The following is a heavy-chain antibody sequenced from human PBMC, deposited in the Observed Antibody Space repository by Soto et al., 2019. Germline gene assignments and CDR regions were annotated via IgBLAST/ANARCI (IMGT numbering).Heavy chain of an antibody. D-gene: IGHD3-10*01. CDR2: ISSSSSTI. CDR3: ARAPYYYGSGSDPNDY. J-gene: IGHJ4*02. Sequence: EVQLVESGGGLVQPGGSLRLSCAASGFTFSSYSMNWVRQAPGKGLEWVSYISSSSSTIYYADSVKGRFTISRDNAKNSLYLQMNSLRAEDTAVYYCARAPYYYGSGSDPNDYWGQGTLVTVSS. CDR1: GFTFSSYS. V-gene: IGHV3-48*01.